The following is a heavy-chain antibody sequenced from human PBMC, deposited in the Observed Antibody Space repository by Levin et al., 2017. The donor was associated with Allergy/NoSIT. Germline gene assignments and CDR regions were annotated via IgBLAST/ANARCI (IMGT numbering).Heavy chain of an antibody. CDR2: IYYSGST. CDR3: ARHLHSVAAAWYFDL. CDR1: GGSISSYY. Sequence: SETLSLTCTVSGGSISSYYWSWIRQPPGKGLEWIGYIYYSGSTNYNPSLKSRVTISVDTSKNQFSLKLSSVTAADTAVYYCARHLHSVAAAWYFDLWGRGALVTVSS. V-gene: IGHV4-59*01. J-gene: IGHJ2*01. D-gene: IGHD6-19*01.